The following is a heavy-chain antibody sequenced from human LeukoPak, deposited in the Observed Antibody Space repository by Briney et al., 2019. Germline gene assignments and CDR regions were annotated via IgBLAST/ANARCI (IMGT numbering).Heavy chain of an antibody. D-gene: IGHD2-2*01. CDR2: IIPIFGTA. J-gene: IGHJ4*02. CDR1: GGTFSSYA. V-gene: IGHV1-69*05. CDR3: ARSCSSTSCYSYFDY. Sequence: SVKASCKASGGTFSSYAISWVRQAPGQGLEWMGGIIPIFGTANYAQKFQGRVTITTDESTSTAYMELSSLRSEDTAVYYCARSCSSTSCYSYFDYWGQGTLVTVSS.